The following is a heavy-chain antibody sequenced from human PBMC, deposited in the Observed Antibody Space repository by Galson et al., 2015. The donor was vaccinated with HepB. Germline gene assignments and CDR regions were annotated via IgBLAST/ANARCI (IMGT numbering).Heavy chain of an antibody. V-gene: IGHV3-30*04. J-gene: IGHJ4*02. D-gene: IGHD1-26*01. CDR3: ASPEEMYSGSYQTYYFDY. CDR1: GFTFSSYA. CDR2: ISYDGSNK. Sequence: SLRLSCAASGFTFSSYAMHWVRQAPGKGLEWVAVISYDGSNKYYADSVKGRFTISRDNSKNTLYLQMSSLRAEDTAVYYCASPEEMYSGSYQTYYFDYWGQGTLVTVSS.